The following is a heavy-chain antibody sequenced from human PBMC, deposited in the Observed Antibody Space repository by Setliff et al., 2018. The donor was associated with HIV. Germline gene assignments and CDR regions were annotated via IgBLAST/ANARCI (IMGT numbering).Heavy chain of an antibody. CDR1: GFSITDGFY. J-gene: IGHJ4*02. CDR3: ARQPPLSVLQVWFDDY. D-gene: IGHD3-10*01. V-gene: IGHV4-38-2*01. CDR2: INHSGST. Sequence: PSETLSLTCDVSGFSITDGFYWAWIRQFPGKGLEWIGSINHSGSTYCTPSLKSRVTMSVDTSKNHFSLRLSSVTAADTAMYFCARQPPLSVLQVWFDDYWGQGTLVTVSS.